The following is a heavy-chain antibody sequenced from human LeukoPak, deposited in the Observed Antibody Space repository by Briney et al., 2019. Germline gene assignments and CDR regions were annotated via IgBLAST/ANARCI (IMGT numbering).Heavy chain of an antibody. Sequence: GGSLRLSCAASGFTVSSDSMSWVRQAPGKGPEWVSVIYSGGVTYYADSVKGRFTISRDNSKNTLHLQMNSLRAEDTAVYYCARHSGSYYYYGMDVWGQGTTVTVSS. V-gene: IGHV3-53*01. D-gene: IGHD1-26*01. J-gene: IGHJ6*02. CDR1: GFTVSSDS. CDR2: IYSGGVT. CDR3: ARHSGSYYYYGMDV.